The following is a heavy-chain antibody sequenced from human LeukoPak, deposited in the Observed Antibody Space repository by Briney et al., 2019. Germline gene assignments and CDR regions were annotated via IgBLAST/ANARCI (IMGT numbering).Heavy chain of an antibody. CDR1: GFTFSGYW. D-gene: IGHD3-22*01. V-gene: IGHV3-7*01. J-gene: IGHJ4*02. CDR2: IKQDGSEK. CDR3: VRDLYRIVVVPHYFDY. Sequence: GGSLRLSCAASGFTFSGYWMSWVRQAPGKGLEWVANIKQDGSEKYYVDSVKGRFTISRDNAKNSLYLQMNSLRAEDTAVYYCVRDLYRIVVVPHYFDYWGQGTLVTVSS.